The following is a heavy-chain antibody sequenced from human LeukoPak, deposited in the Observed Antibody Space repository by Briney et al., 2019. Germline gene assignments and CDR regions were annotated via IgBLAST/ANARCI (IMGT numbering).Heavy chain of an antibody. CDR1: GFTVSSDS. Sequence: PGGSLRLSCTVSGFTVSSDSMSWVRQAPGKGLEWVSFIYSGGSTHYSDSVKGRFTISRDNSKNTLYLQMNSLRAEDTAVYYCARLYYGGFDYWGQGTLVTVSS. D-gene: IGHD4-23*01. CDR2: IYSGGST. J-gene: IGHJ4*02. V-gene: IGHV3-53*01. CDR3: ARLYYGGFDY.